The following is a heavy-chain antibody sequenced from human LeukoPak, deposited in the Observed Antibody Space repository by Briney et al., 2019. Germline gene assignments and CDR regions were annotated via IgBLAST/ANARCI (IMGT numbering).Heavy chain of an antibody. CDR2: IHAGNGNI. CDR3: ARGYCSSTSCYMDV. CDR1: GHTSTTYA. V-gene: IGHV1-3*01. J-gene: IGHJ6*02. D-gene: IGHD2-2*01. Sequence: VASVKVSCKAAGHTSTTYAIHWVRQAAGHGRGWMGWIHAGNGNIKYSQKFQGRVTITGDTSASTGYMELSSLRSEDTAVYYCARGYCSSTSCYMDVWGQGTTVT.